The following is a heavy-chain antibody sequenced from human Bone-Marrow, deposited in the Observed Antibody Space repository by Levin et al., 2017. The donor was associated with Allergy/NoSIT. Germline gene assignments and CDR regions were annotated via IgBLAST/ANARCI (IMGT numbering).Heavy chain of an antibody. J-gene: IGHJ4*02. CDR3: ASLTYYYDSSGYSTTTSLFDY. CDR1: GFTFRSYS. V-gene: IGHV3-48*04. CDR2: ISSSSSTI. D-gene: IGHD3-22*01. Sequence: LSLTCAASGFTFRSYSMNWVRQAPGKGLEWVSYISSSSSTIYYADSVKGRFTISRDNAKNSLYLQMNSLRAEDTAVYYCASLTYYYDSSGYSTTTSLFDYWGQGTLVTVSS.